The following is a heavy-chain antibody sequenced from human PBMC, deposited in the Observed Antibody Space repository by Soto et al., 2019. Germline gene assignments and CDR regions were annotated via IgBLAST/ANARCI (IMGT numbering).Heavy chain of an antibody. Sequence: ASVKVSCKASGGTFGSYAISWVRQAPGQGLEWMGGIIPIFGTANYAQKFQGRVTITADESTSTAYMELSSLRSEDTAVYYCARYSYCSGGSCYSADAFDIWGQGTMVTVS. J-gene: IGHJ3*02. D-gene: IGHD2-15*01. CDR1: GGTFGSYA. V-gene: IGHV1-69*13. CDR3: ARYSYCSGGSCYSADAFDI. CDR2: IIPIFGTA.